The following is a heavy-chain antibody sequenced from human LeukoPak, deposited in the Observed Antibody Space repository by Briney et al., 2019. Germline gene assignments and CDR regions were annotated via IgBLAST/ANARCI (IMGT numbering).Heavy chain of an antibody. V-gene: IGHV3-23*01. CDR1: GFTFSSYA. J-gene: IGHJ4*02. Sequence: GGSLRLSCAASGFTFSSYAMSWVRQVPGKGLEWVSAISGSGGSTYYADSVKGRFTISRDNSKNTLYLQMNSLRAEDTAVYYCAKVGSPTTALGEFDYWGQGTLVTVSS. CDR2: ISGSGGST. CDR3: AKVGSPTTALGEFDY. D-gene: IGHD3-10*01.